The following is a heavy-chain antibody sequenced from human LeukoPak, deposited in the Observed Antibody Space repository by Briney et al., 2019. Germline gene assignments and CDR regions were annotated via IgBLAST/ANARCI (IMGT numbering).Heavy chain of an antibody. CDR3: ARGLRRVAVALDP. CDR1: GGSFSGYY. V-gene: IGHV4-34*01. J-gene: IGHJ5*02. CDR2: INHSGST. Sequence: PSETLSLTCAVYGGSFSGYYWSWIRQPPGKGLEWIGEINHSGSTNYNPSLKSRVTISVDTSKNQFSLKLSPVTAADTAVYYCARGLRRVAVALDPWGQGTLVTVSS. D-gene: IGHD6-19*01.